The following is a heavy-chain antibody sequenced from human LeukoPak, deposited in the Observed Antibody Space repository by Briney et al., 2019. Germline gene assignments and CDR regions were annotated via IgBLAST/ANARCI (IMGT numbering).Heavy chain of an antibody. V-gene: IGHV7-4-1*02. CDR2: INTNTGNP. CDR1: GYTFTSYA. CDR3: ARDLDSSGWYEENDAFDI. Sequence: GASVKVSCKASGYTFTSYAMNWVRQAPGQGLEWMGWINTNTGNPTYAQGFTGRFVFSLDTSVSTAYLQISSLKAEDTAVYYCARDLDSSGWYEENDAFDIWGQGTMVTVSS. D-gene: IGHD6-19*01. J-gene: IGHJ3*02.